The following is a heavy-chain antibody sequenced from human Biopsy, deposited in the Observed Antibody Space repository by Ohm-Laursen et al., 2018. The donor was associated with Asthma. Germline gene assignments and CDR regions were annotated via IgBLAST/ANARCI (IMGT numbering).Heavy chain of an antibody. Sequence: LRLSCSASGFPFGDYWLSWVRQAPGKGLEWVSVIYSGGTSHTADSVRGRFTISRDYSKNTLYLQMHSLRAEDTAVYYCARGDSSNWSHYYFDYWGQGTLVTVSS. CDR1: GFPFGDYW. V-gene: IGHV3-53*01. J-gene: IGHJ4*02. D-gene: IGHD3-22*01. CDR3: ARGDSSNWSHYYFDY. CDR2: IYSGGTS.